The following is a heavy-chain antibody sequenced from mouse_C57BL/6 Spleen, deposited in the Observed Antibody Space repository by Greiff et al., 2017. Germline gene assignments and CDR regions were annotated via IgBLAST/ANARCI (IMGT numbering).Heavy chain of an antibody. V-gene: IGHV5-4*03. Sequence: EVKLMESGGGLVKPGGSLKLSCAASGFTFSSYAMSWVRQTPEKRLEWVATISDGGSYTYYPDNVKGRFTISRDNAKNNLYLQMSHLKCEDTAMYYWARFTTVVATGYFDGWGPGATLTVSS. CDR1: GFTFSSYA. D-gene: IGHD1-1*01. CDR3: ARFTTVVATGYFDG. J-gene: IGHJ2*01. CDR2: ISDGGSYT.